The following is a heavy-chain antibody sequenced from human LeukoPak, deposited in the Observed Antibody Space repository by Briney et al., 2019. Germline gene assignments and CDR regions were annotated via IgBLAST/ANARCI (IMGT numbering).Heavy chain of an antibody. Sequence: SETLSLTCTVPGGSISGDYWSWIRQPAGKGLEGIGRINDSGNINYTPSLKSRVTMSVDTSKNQFSLKLSVTAADTAVYYCARGWGYMDVWGKGTTVTVSS. J-gene: IGHJ6*03. CDR1: GGSISGDY. D-gene: IGHD1-26*01. CDR2: INDSGNI. V-gene: IGHV4-4*07. CDR3: ARGWGYMDV.